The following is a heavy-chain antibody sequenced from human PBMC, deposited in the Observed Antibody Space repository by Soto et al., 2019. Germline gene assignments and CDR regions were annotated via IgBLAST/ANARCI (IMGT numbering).Heavy chain of an antibody. V-gene: IGHV5-51*01. D-gene: IGHD5-12*01. CDR3: ARNLGVEMATPYYFDY. CDR1: GYSFTSYW. CDR2: IYPGDSDT. Sequence: PGESLKISCKGSGYSFTSYWIGWVRQMPGKGLEWMGIIYPGDSDTRYSPSFQGQVTISADKSISTAYLQWSSLKASDSALFFFARNLGVEMATPYYFDYWGQGTLVTVSS. J-gene: IGHJ4*02.